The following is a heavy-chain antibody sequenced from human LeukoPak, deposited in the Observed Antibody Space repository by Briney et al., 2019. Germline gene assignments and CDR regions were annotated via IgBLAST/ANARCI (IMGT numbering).Heavy chain of an antibody. CDR1: GFTFSSYA. D-gene: IGHD3-16*02. CDR3: AKRGLRLGELSLDY. CDR2: ISGSGGST. J-gene: IGHJ4*02. Sequence: GGSLRLSCAASGFTFSSYAMSWVRQAPGKGLEWVSAISGSGGSTYYADSVKGRFTISRDNSKNTLYLQMNSLRAEDTAVYYCAKRGLRLGELSLDYWGQGTLVTVSS. V-gene: IGHV3-23*01.